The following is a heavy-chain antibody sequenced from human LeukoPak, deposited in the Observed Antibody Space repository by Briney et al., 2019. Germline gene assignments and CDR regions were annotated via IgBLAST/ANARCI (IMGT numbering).Heavy chain of an antibody. Sequence: GGSLRLSCAASGFTFSSYGMHWVRQAPGKGLEWVAGISYDGSNKYYADSVKGRFTISRDNSKNTLYLQMNSLRAEDTAVYYCARDRDLGVPSYAFDIWGQGTMVTVSS. CDR2: ISYDGSNK. D-gene: IGHD1-1*01. CDR3: ARDRDLGVPSYAFDI. J-gene: IGHJ3*02. CDR1: GFTFSSYG. V-gene: IGHV3-30*03.